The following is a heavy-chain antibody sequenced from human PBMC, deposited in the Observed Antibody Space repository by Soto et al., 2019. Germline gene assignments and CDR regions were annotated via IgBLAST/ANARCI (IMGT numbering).Heavy chain of an antibody. J-gene: IGHJ4*02. Sequence: ASVKVSCKASGYTFSNYAIHWVRQAPGQRLEWMGWINAGNGNTKSSQKFQGRVTITRDTSASTAYMEVSSLRSEDTAVYYCARDLAFGLSDYWGQGTLVTVSS. CDR1: GYTFSNYA. D-gene: IGHD3-10*01. CDR2: INAGNGNT. CDR3: ARDLAFGLSDY. V-gene: IGHV1-3*01.